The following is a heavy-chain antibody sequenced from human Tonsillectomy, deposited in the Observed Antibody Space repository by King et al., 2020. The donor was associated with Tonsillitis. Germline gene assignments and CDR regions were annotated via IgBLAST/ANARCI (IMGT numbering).Heavy chain of an antibody. D-gene: IGHD2-21*02. Sequence: VQLVESGGGLGQPGESLRLSCAASGFAFTIYAMNWVRQAPGKGLEWVSTISTSGSTTYYAASVKGRFTISRDNSRNTVYLQLNGLTAEDTAVYYCVKDFSAGHGDCLFDFWGQGTLVTVSS. CDR2: ISTSGSTT. CDR3: VKDFSAGHGDCLFDF. J-gene: IGHJ4*02. V-gene: IGHV3-23*04. CDR1: GFAFTIYA.